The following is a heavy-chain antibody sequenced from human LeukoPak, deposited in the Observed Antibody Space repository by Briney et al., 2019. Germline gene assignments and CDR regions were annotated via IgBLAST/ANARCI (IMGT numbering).Heavy chain of an antibody. CDR1: GYTFTGYY. Sequence: ASVKVSCKASGYTFTGYYMHWVRQAPGQGLEWMGVINPTGGSTFYAQKFQGRVTMTTDTSTSTGYMALSSLRSEDTAIYYCASPLTADGLDIWGQGTMVTVSS. CDR2: INPTGGST. V-gene: IGHV1-46*01. CDR3: ASPLTADGLDI. J-gene: IGHJ3*02. D-gene: IGHD3-16*01.